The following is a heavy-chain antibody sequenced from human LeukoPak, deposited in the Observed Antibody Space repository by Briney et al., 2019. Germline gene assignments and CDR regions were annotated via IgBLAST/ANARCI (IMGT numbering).Heavy chain of an antibody. CDR3: AKVPREAMVTSYYYTDV. CDR2: ISGSGGST. J-gene: IGHJ6*03. V-gene: IGHV3-23*01. CDR1: GFTFSSYG. Sequence: AGGSLRLSCAASGFTFSSYGMSWVRQAPGKGLEWVSAISGSGGSTYYADSVKGRFTISRDNSKNTLYLQMNSLRAEDTAVYYCAKVPREAMVTSYYYTDVWGKGTTVTISS. D-gene: IGHD5-18*01.